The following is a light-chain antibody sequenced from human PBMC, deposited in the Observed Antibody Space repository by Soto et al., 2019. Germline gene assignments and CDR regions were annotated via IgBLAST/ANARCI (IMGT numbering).Light chain of an antibody. CDR1: ISDVGGYNY. CDR3: RSYTSSSTRV. J-gene: IGLJ1*01. CDR2: DVS. V-gene: IGLV2-14*03. Sequence: QSVLTQPASVSGSPGQWITISCTGTISDVGGYNYVSWYQHHPGKAPKLMIYDVSNRPSGVSNRFSGSKSGNTSSLTISGLQAEDEADYYCRSYTSSSTRVFGTGTKLTVL.